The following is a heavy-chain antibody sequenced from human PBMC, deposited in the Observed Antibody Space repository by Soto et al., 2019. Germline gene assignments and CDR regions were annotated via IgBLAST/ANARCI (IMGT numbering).Heavy chain of an antibody. Sequence: PSQTLSLTCGICGDSVSSNNAAWHWIMQSPSRGLEWLGRTYYRSKWHSGYAVSVRSRTTISPDTSKNRFSLQLNSVTPDDTAIYYCARSGPGGYIHYWGRGTLVTVSS. J-gene: IGHJ4*02. V-gene: IGHV6-1*01. CDR1: GDSVSSNNAA. CDR2: TYYRSKWHS. CDR3: ARSGPGGYIHY. D-gene: IGHD3-16*02.